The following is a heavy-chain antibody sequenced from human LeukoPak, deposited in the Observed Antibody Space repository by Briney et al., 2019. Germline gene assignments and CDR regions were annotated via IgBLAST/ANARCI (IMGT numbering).Heavy chain of an antibody. CDR1: GTSMTNTPSY. D-gene: IGHD1-26*01. V-gene: IGHV4-39*07. CDR3: ARESVGALDHDAFDI. J-gene: IGHJ3*02. Sequence: NASETLSLTCSVSGTSMTNTPSYWGWVRHSPGKGLEWIATMYYSGSTYYNPSLKSRVTISVDTSKNQFSLKLSSVTAADTAVYYCARESVGALDHDAFDIWGQGTMVTVSS. CDR2: MYYSGST.